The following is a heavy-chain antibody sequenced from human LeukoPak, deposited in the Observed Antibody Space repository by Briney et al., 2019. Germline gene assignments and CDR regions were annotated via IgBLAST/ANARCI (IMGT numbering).Heavy chain of an antibody. CDR1: GLTSSAYA. Sequence: GGSLRLSCAVSGLTSSAYAMTWVRQAPGKGLEWVSGISGSGASTYYAESVKGRFTISRDNSKNTLYLQMNSLRAEDTAVYYCAKGASSGWLLYCFDPWRQGTLVTVSS. V-gene: IGHV3-23*01. D-gene: IGHD6-19*01. CDR3: AKGASSGWLLYCFDP. CDR2: ISGSGAST. J-gene: IGHJ5*02.